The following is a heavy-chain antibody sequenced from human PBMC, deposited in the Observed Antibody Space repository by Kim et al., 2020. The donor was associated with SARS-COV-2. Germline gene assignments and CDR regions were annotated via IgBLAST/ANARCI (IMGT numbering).Heavy chain of an antibody. Sequence: GGSLRLSCAASGFTFSSYSMNWVRQAPGKGLEWVSSISSSSYIYYADSVKGRFTIFRDNAKNSLHLQMNSLRAEDTAVYYCSRDRDVAVAGLIYYWGQGT. J-gene: IGHJ1*01. CDR3: SRDRDVAVAGLIYY. CDR1: GFTFSSYS. V-gene: IGHV3-21*01. CDR2: ISSSSYI. D-gene: IGHD6-19*01.